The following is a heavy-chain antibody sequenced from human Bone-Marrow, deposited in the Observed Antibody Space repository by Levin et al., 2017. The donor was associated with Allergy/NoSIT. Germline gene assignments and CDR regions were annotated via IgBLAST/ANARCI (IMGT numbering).Heavy chain of an antibody. CDR3: ARGYSGRIAFDV. CDR2: MYHSGIT. V-gene: IGHV4-34*01. CDR1: GGSFGGYY. D-gene: IGHD6-19*01. J-gene: IGHJ3*01. Sequence: SETLSLTCAVYGGSFGGYYWSWIRQPPGKGLEWIGEMYHSGITNYNPSLKSRVIISVDTSKSQFSLKLTSVTAADTAVYYCARGYSGRIAFDVWGQGTLVSVSS.